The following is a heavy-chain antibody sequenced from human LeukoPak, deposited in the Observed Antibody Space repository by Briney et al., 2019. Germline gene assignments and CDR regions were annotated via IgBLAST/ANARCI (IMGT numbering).Heavy chain of an antibody. CDR3: ARALGVFAYGFDM. CDR1: GFTVSSNY. V-gene: IGHV3-66*01. D-gene: IGHD2-8*01. CDR2: IYNSGST. J-gene: IGHJ3*02. Sequence: SGGSLRLSCAASGFTVSSNYMSWVRQAPGKGLEWVSVIYNSGSTYYADSVKGRFTISRDNSKNTLYLQMNSLRAEDTAVYYCARALGVFAYGFDMWGQGTMVTVSS.